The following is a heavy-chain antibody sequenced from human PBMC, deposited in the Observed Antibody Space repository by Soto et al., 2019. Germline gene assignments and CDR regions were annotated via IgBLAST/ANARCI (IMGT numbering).Heavy chain of an antibody. CDR1: GFTFSNAW. V-gene: IGHV3-15*01. CDR3: TIPRGPMIRP. Sequence: EVQLVESGGGLVEPGGSLRLSCTASGFTFSNAWMTWVRQAPGKGLEWVGRIKSKTDGGTTDYAAPVKGRFTISRDDSKNPMYLQMNSLKTEDTAVYYCTIPRGPMIRPWGQGTLVTVSS. J-gene: IGHJ5*02. D-gene: IGHD3-22*01. CDR2: IKSKTDGGTT.